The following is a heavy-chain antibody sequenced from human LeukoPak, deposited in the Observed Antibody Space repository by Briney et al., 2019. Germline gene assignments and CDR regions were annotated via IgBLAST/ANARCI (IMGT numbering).Heavy chain of an antibody. CDR2: IQYDGSNQ. V-gene: IGHV3-30*02. D-gene: IGHD2-8*01. CDR1: GFTFSSYW. CDR3: AKDRCSNGIGCYYYYMDV. J-gene: IGHJ6*03. Sequence: GGSLRLSCAASGFTFSSYWMSWVRQAPGKGLEWVAYIQYDGSNQQYANSVKGRFSISRDSSKNILYLQMNSLRAEDTAVYYCAKDRCSNGIGCYYYYMDVWGKGTTVTISS.